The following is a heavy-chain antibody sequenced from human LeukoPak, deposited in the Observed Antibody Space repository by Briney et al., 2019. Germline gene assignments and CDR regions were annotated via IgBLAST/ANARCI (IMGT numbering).Heavy chain of an antibody. CDR2: IYPDDSDI. J-gene: IGHJ4*02. Sequence: GGSLKISCKGSGYRFSTYWIAWVRQMPGKGLEYMGVIYPDDSDIIYSPSFQGQVTISVDRSINTAYLQWTSLNVSDTAVYYCARLLPTYFDFWGQGDLVSVS. V-gene: IGHV5-51*01. CDR1: GYRFSTYW. D-gene: IGHD4-11*01. CDR3: ARLLPTYFDF.